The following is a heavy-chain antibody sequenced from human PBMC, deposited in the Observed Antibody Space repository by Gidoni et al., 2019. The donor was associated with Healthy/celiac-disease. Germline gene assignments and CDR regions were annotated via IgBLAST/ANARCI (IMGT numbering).Heavy chain of an antibody. CDR2: ISYDGSNK. J-gene: IGHJ5*02. Sequence: QVQLVESGGGVVQPGRSLRLSCAASGFTFSSYGMHWVRQAPGKGLEWVAVISYDGSNKYYADSVKGRFTISRDNSKNTLYLKMNSLRAEDTAVYYCAKVGYSSSLEAWGQGTLVTVSS. CDR1: GFTFSSYG. CDR3: AKVGYSSSLEA. V-gene: IGHV3-30*18. D-gene: IGHD6-6*01.